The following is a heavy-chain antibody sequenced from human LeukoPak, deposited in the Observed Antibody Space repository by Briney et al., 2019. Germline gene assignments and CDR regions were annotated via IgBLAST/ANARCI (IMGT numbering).Heavy chain of an antibody. CDR3: AKESRPGIVVAVMDY. V-gene: IGHV3-30*02. CDR2: IRYDGSNK. D-gene: IGHD6-19*01. J-gene: IGHJ4*02. Sequence: GGSLRLSCAASGFTFSSYGMHWVHQAPGKGLEWVAFIRYDGSNKYYADSVKGRFTISRDNSKNTLYLQMNSLRAEDTAVYYCAKESRPGIVVAVMDYWGQGTLVTVSS. CDR1: GFTFSSYG.